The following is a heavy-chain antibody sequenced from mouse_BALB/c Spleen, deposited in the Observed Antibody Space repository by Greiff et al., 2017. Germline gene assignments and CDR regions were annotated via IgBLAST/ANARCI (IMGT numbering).Heavy chain of an antibody. J-gene: IGHJ2*01. Sequence: EVQLVESGGGLVQPGGSLKLSCAASGFTFSSYGMSWVRQTPDKRLELVATINSNGGSTYYPDSVKGRFTISRDNAKNTLYLQMSSLKSEDTAMYYCARPLLPLYYFDYWGQGTTLTVSS. CDR3: ARPLLPLYYFDY. V-gene: IGHV5-6-3*01. CDR2: INSNGGST. CDR1: GFTFSSYG. D-gene: IGHD2-1*01.